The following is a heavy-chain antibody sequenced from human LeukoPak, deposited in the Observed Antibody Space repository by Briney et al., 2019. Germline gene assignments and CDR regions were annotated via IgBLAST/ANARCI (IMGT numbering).Heavy chain of an antibody. Sequence: GSLRLSCAASGFSFSNAWMSWVRQAPGKGLEWVGRIKSKTDGGTTEYAAPAKGRLNISRDDSKNTLYLQMNSLKTEDTAVYYCATDSSSSSYYWGQGTLVTVSS. D-gene: IGHD6-6*01. V-gene: IGHV3-15*01. CDR3: ATDSSSSSYY. CDR2: IKSKTDGGTT. J-gene: IGHJ4*02. CDR1: GFSFSNAW.